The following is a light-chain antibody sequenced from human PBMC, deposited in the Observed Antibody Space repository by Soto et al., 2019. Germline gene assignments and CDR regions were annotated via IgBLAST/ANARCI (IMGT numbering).Light chain of an antibody. CDR2: GAS. V-gene: IGKV3-20*01. Sequence: EIVLTQSPGTLSLSPGERATLSCRASQSVSSSYLAWYQQKPGQAPRLLIFGASSSATGIPDRFSGSGSESAFTLSITRLEPNDFAVYYCQQYSNSAWTFGQGTRVEIK. J-gene: IGKJ1*01. CDR1: QSVSSSY. CDR3: QQYSNSAWT.